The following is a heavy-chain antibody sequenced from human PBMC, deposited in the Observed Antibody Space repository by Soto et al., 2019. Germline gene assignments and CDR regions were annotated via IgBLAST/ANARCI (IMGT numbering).Heavy chain of an antibody. Sequence: ASVNVSCKASGYTFTGYYMHWVRQAPGQGLEWMGWINPNSGGTNYAQKFQGWVTMTRDTSISTAYMELSRLRSDDTAVYYCARATSSPGYSYDGMDVWGQGTTVTVSS. V-gene: IGHV1-2*04. CDR3: ARATSSPGYSYDGMDV. J-gene: IGHJ6*02. D-gene: IGHD5-18*01. CDR2: INPNSGGT. CDR1: GYTFTGYY.